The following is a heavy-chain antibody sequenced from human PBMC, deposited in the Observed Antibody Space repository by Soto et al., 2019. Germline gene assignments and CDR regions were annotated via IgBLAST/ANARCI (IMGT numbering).Heavy chain of an antibody. D-gene: IGHD5-18*01. CDR3: TTGVDTAMVTEVDYFDY. V-gene: IGHV3-15*01. CDR1: GFTFSNAW. J-gene: IGHJ4*02. CDR2: IKSKTDGGTT. Sequence: EVQLVESGGGLVKPGGSLRLSCAASGFTFSNAWMSWVRQAPGKGLEWVGRIKSKTDGGTTDYAAPVKGRFTISRDDSNNTLYLQMNSLKTEDTAVYYCTTGVDTAMVTEVDYFDYWGQGTLVTVSS.